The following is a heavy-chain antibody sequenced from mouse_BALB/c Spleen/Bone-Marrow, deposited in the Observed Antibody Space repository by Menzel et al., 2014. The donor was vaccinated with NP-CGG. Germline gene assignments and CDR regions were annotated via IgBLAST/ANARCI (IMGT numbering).Heavy chain of an antibody. CDR2: INPYNGGT. CDR1: GYTFTRYY. Sequence: QVQLQQSGAELVKPGASVKLSCKASGYTFTRYYMYWVKQRPGQGLEWIGGINPYNGGTHFNEKFKSKATLTVDKSSSTAYMQLNSLASEDSAVYYCSLLGDYWGQGTTLTASS. D-gene: IGHD1-1*01. J-gene: IGHJ2*01. V-gene: IGHV1-53*01. CDR3: SLLGDY.